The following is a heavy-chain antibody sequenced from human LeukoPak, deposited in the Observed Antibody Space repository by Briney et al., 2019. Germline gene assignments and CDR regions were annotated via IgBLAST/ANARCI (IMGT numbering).Heavy chain of an antibody. J-gene: IGHJ6*02. Sequence: SQTLSLTCTVSGGSISSGGYYCSWIRQHPGKGLEWIGYIYYSGSTYYNPSLKSRVTISVDTSKNQFSLKLSSVTAADTAVYYCARDRRYCSSTSCPDHGMDVWGQGTTVTVSS. CDR2: IYYSGST. V-gene: IGHV4-31*03. D-gene: IGHD2-2*01. CDR3: ARDRRYCSSTSCPDHGMDV. CDR1: GGSISSGGYY.